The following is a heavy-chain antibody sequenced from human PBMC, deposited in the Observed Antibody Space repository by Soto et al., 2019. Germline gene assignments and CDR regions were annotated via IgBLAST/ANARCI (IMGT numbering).Heavy chain of an antibody. Sequence: SVKVSCKASGGTFSSYAISWVRQAPGQGLEWMGGIIPIFGTANYAQKFQGRVTITADKSTSTAYMELSSLRSEDTAVYYCARVRFEDYYGSGSPLGDVWGQGTTVTVS. CDR1: GGTFSSYA. CDR3: ARVRFEDYYGSGSPLGDV. CDR2: IIPIFGTA. V-gene: IGHV1-69*06. D-gene: IGHD3-10*01. J-gene: IGHJ6*02.